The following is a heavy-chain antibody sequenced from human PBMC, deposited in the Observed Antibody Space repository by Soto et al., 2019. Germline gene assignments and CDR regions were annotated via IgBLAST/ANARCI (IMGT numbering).Heavy chain of an antibody. J-gene: IGHJ4*02. CDR2: ISSDGTTT. V-gene: IGHV3-74*01. Sequence: GGSLRLSCAASGFTFSNYYMHWVRQAPGKGPVWVSRISSDGTTTTYADSVKGRFTISRDNAKNTLYLQVNSLRADDTAVYYFGRVPKCDSSCWYSYFGLGGQGALVTVSS. D-gene: IGHD6-19*01. CDR1: GFTFSNYY. CDR3: GRVPKCDSSCWYSYFGL.